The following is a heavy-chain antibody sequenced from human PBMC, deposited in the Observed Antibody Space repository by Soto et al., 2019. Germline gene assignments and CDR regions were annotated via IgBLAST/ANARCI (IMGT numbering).Heavy chain of an antibody. CDR2: INHSGGT. J-gene: IGHJ5*02. Sequence: SEPLSLTCAVYGGSFSAYYWSWIRPPPGKGLEWIGEINHSGGTSYNPSLKSRVTISKDTSKNQVVLTMTNMDPVDTATYYCARSSYGSGSGWFDPWGQGTLVTVSS. D-gene: IGHD3-10*01. V-gene: IGHV4-34*01. CDR3: ARSSYGSGSGWFDP. CDR1: GGSFSAYY.